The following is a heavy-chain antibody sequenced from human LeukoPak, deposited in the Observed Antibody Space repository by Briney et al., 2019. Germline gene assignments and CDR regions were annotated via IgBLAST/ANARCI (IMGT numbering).Heavy chain of an antibody. CDR2: ISGSGGNT. CDR3: AGLYRYCSGGSCYTDRGYYFDY. D-gene: IGHD2-15*01. V-gene: IGHV3-23*01. Sequence: GGSLRLSCVAPGFTFSSYAMSWVRQAPGKGLEWVSTISGSGGNTYYADSVKGRFTISRDNSKNTLSLQMNSLRAEDTAVYYCAGLYRYCSGGSCYTDRGYYFDYWGQGTLVTVSS. CDR1: GFTFSSYA. J-gene: IGHJ4*02.